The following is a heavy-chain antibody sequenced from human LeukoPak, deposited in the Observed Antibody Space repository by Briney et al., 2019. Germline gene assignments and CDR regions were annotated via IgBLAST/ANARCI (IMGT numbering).Heavy chain of an antibody. Sequence: SVKVSCKASGGTFSSYAISWVRQAPGQGLEWMGGIIPIFGTANYAQKFQGRVTITADESTSTAYVELSSLRSEDTAVYYCARGTWVDYYGSGSYYNFDYWGQGTLVTVSS. CDR2: IIPIFGTA. CDR1: GGTFSSYA. J-gene: IGHJ4*02. V-gene: IGHV1-69*13. D-gene: IGHD3-10*01. CDR3: ARGTWVDYYGSGSYYNFDY.